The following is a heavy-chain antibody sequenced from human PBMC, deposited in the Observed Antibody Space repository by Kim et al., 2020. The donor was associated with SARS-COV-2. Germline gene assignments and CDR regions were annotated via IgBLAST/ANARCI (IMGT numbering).Heavy chain of an antibody. CDR1: GGSISSSSYY. V-gene: IGHV4-39*01. Sequence: SETLSLTCTVSGGSISSSSYYWGWIRQPPGKGLEWIGSIYYSGSTYYNPSLKSRVTISVDTSKNQFSLKLSSVTAADTAVYYCARYVWLGESIDNWFDP. CDR3: ARYVWLGESIDNWFDP. J-gene: IGHJ5*02. D-gene: IGHD3-10*01. CDR2: IYYSGST.